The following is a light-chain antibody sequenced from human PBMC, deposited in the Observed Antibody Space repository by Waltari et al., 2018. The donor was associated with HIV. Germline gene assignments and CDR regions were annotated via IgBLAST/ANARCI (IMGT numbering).Light chain of an antibody. J-gene: IGLJ1*01. CDR3: AAWDDSLNGYV. Sequence: QSVLTQPPSASGTHGQRVTISCSGSSSNIGSNTVNWYQQLPGTAPKLLIYNNNQWPSGVPDRFSGSKSGTSASLAISGLQSEDEADYYCAAWDDSLNGYVFGSGTKVTVL. CDR2: NNN. V-gene: IGLV1-44*01. CDR1: SSNIGSNT.